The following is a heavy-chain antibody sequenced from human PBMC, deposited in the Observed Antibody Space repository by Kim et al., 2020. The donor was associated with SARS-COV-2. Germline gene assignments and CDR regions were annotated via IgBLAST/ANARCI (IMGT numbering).Heavy chain of an antibody. V-gene: IGHV1-46*03. Sequence: ASVKVSCKASGYTFTSSHIPWVRQAPGQGLEWVGIINPSGGSTTYAQKLQGRVTMTRDTSTGTVYMELSSLRSEDTALYYCARGTWGGGGWGYGSGQYNRFDPWGQGTLVTVSS. CDR3: ARGTWGGGGWGYGSGQYNRFDP. D-gene: IGHD3-10*01. CDR2: INPSGGST. CDR1: GYTFTSSH. J-gene: IGHJ5*02.